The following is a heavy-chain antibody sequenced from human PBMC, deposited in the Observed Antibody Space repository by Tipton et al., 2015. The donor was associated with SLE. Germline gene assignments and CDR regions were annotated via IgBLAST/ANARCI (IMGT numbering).Heavy chain of an antibody. Sequence: SLRLSCAASGFTFSSYAMHWVRQAPGKGLEWVAVISYDGSNKYYADSVKGRFTISRDNAKNTPYLQMNSLRAEDTAVYYCLEGPYGSGRWGQGTLVTVSS. D-gene: IGHD3-10*01. J-gene: IGHJ4*02. CDR1: GFTFSSYA. CDR3: LEGPYGSGR. CDR2: ISYDGSNK. V-gene: IGHV3-30-3*01.